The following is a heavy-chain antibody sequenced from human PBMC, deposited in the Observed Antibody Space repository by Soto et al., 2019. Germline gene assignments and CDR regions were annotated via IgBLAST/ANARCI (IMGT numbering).Heavy chain of an antibody. CDR2: IYYSGST. Sequence: PSETLSLTCTVSGGSISSCGYYWSWIRQHPGKGLEWIGYIYYSGSTYYNPSLKSRVTISVDTSKNQFSLNLSFVTAADTAVYYCATMGTPATGLYYFDYWGQGTLVTVSS. CDR1: GGSISSCGYY. CDR3: ATMGTPATGLYYFDY. D-gene: IGHD5-18*01. J-gene: IGHJ4*02. V-gene: IGHV4-31*03.